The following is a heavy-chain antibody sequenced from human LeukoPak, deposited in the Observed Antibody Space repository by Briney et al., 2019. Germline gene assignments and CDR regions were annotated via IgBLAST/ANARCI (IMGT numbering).Heavy chain of an antibody. J-gene: IGHJ4*02. V-gene: IGHV3-23*01. CDR2: ISGSGGST. CDR1: GFTFSSYA. Sequence: GSLRLSCAASGFTFSSYAMSWVRQAPGKGLEWVSAISGSGGSTYYADSVKGRFTISRDNSKNTLYLQMNSLRAEDTAVYYCAKVGGSGSYYTVYFDYWGQGTLVTVSS. CDR3: AKVGGSGSYYTVYFDY. D-gene: IGHD3-10*01.